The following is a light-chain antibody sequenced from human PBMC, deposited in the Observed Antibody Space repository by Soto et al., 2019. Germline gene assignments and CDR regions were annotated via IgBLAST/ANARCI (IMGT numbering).Light chain of an antibody. CDR2: DAS. J-gene: IGKJ4*01. V-gene: IGKV1-5*01. CDR3: KQYNSYPLT. CDR1: QSISSW. Sequence: DIQMTQSPSTLSASVGDRVTITCRASQSISSWLAWYQQKPGKAPKLLIYDASSLESGVPARFSGSGSGTEFTITISSLQPDDFATYYCKQYNSYPLTFGGGTKVEIK.